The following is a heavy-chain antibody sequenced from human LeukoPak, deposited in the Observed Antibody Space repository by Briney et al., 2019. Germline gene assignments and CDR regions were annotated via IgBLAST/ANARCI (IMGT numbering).Heavy chain of an antibody. CDR3: ARGFSPDCSSTSWYKGFDP. Sequence: ASVKVSCKSSGFTFTDHYIHWVRQGPGQGLEWMGYIGPHSNFTSSPQEFQGRVTMTRDASMSTAYMELTRLTSDDTAVYYCARGFSPDCSSTSWYKGFDPWGQGTLVTVSS. J-gene: IGHJ5*02. V-gene: IGHV1-2*02. D-gene: IGHD2-2*02. CDR1: GFTFTDHY. CDR2: IGPHSNFT.